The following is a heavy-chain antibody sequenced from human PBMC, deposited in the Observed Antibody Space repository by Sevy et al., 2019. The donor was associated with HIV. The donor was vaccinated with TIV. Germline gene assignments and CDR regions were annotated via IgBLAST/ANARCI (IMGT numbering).Heavy chain of an antibody. J-gene: IGHJ4*02. CDR3: ARDTSGSHSSTGGLDY. CDR1: GFTFSNFW. D-gene: IGHD1-26*01. CDR2: IKEDGGEK. Sequence: GGSLRLSCAASGFTFSNFWMGWVRQAPGKGLEWVANIKEDGGEKYYVDSLKGRFTISRDNTKNSLYLQMTTLRAEDTAIYCCARDTSGSHSSTGGLDYWGQGTLVTVSS. V-gene: IGHV3-7*01.